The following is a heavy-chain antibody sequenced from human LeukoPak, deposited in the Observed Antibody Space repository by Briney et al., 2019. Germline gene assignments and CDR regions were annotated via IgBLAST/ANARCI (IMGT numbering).Heavy chain of an antibody. Sequence: GGSLRLSCAASGFTFSSYAMSWVRQAPGKGLEWVSAISGSGGSTYYADSVKGRFTISRDNSKNTLYLQMNSLRAEDTAVYYCARDRHPSNWLGLDYWSQGTLVTVSS. V-gene: IGHV3-23*01. CDR3: ARDRHPSNWLGLDY. CDR1: GFTFSSYA. D-gene: IGHD1-1*01. J-gene: IGHJ4*02. CDR2: ISGSGGST.